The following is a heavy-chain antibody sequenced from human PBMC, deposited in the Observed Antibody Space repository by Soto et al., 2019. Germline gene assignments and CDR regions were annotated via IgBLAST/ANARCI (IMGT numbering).Heavy chain of an antibody. J-gene: IGHJ6*02. V-gene: IGHV3-33*01. Sequence: LWGSLRLSCAASGFTFSSYGMHRVRQAPGKGLEWVAVIWYDGSNKYYADSVKGRFTISRDNSKNTLYLQMNSLRAEGTAVYYCARGPAMVQENDDDNYYYYGMDVWGQGTTVTVS. CDR1: GFTFSSYG. CDR2: IWYDGSNK. CDR3: ARGPAMVQENDDDNYYYYGMDV. D-gene: IGHD5-18*01.